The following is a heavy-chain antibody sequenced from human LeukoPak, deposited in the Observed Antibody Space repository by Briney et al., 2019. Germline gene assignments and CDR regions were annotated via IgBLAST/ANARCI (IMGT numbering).Heavy chain of an antibody. J-gene: IGHJ4*02. CDR3: AKDRGY. V-gene: IGHV3-23*01. CDR2: ISVTGDST. Sequence: GGSLRLSCAASGFTLSSYPMIWVRQAPGKGLEWVSAISVTGDSTYYADSVKGWFTISRDNSKNTLYLQMSSLRAEDTAVYYCAKDRGYWGQGTLVTVSS. CDR1: GFTLSSYP.